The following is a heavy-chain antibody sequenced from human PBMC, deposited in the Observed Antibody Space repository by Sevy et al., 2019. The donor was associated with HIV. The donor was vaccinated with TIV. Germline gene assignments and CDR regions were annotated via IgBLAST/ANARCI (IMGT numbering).Heavy chain of an antibody. CDR3: ARVEEWFGEFQLDY. CDR1: GGSFSGYY. Sequence: SETLSLTCAVYGGSFSGYYWSWIRQPPGKGLEWIGEINHSGSTNYNPSLKSRVTISVDTSKNQFSLKLSSVTAADTAVYYCARVEEWFGEFQLDYWGQGTLVTVSS. D-gene: IGHD3-10*01. V-gene: IGHV4-34*01. CDR2: INHSGST. J-gene: IGHJ4*02.